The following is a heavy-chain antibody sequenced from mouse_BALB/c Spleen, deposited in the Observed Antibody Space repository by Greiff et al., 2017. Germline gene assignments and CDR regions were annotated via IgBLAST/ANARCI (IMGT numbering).Heavy chain of an antibody. D-gene: IGHD2-10*02. CDR1: GFTFSSYA. CDR2: ISSGGSYT. V-gene: IGHV5-9-4*01. CDR3: ARKYGNHHNFDY. J-gene: IGHJ2*01. Sequence: EVQLVESGGGLVKPGGSLKLSCAASGFTFSSYAMSWVRQSPEKRLEWVAEISSGGSYTYYPDTVTGRFTISRDNAKNTLYLEMSSLRSEDTAMYYCARKYGNHHNFDYWGQGTTLTVSS.